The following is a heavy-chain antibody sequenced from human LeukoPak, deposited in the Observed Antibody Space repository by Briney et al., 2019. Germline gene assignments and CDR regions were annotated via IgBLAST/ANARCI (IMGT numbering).Heavy chain of an antibody. J-gene: IGHJ4*02. CDR2: IYHSGST. Sequence: SETLSLTCAVSGGSISSGGYSWSWIRQPPGKGLEWIGYIYHSGSTYYNPSLKSRVTISVDRSKNQFSLKLSSVTAADTAVYYCASARTRPVFDYWGQGTLVTVSS. V-gene: IGHV4-30-2*01. CDR1: GGSISSGGYS. CDR3: ASARTRPVFDY. D-gene: IGHD6-6*01.